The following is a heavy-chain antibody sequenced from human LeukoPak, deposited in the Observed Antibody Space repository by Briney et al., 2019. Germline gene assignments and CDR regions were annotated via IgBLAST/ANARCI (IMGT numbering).Heavy chain of an antibody. D-gene: IGHD3/OR15-3a*01. CDR2: INPNSGGT. CDR1: GYTFTDYY. CDR3: ARWSPLDYLVDY. V-gene: IGHV1-2*02. Sequence: SSVKVSCKASGYTFTDYYMHWLRQAPGQGLEWMGWINPNSGGTNYAQRFQGRVNMTRDTSISTAYMELSRMRSDDTAIYYCARWSPLDYLVDYWGQGTLVTVSS. J-gene: IGHJ4*02.